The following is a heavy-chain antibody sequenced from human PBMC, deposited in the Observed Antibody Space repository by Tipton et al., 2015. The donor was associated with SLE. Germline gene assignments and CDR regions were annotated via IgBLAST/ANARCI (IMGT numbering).Heavy chain of an antibody. CDR2: ISSNGGST. CDR3: AREGGAGYSSGWFDY. CDR1: GFTFSSYA. Sequence: GSLRLSCAASGFTFSSYAMHWFRQAPGKGLEYVSAISSNGGSTYYADSVKGRFTISRDNAKNSLYLQMNSLRAEDTAVYYCAREGGAGYSSGWFDYWGQGTLVTVSS. J-gene: IGHJ5*01. D-gene: IGHD6-19*01. V-gene: IGHV3-64*04.